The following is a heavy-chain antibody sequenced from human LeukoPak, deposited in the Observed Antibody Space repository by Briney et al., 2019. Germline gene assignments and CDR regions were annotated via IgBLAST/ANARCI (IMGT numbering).Heavy chain of an antibody. V-gene: IGHV1-2*02. CDR2: INPNSGGT. D-gene: IGHD3-9*01. Sequence: ASVKVSCKASGYTFTGYYMHWVRQAPGQGLEWMGWINPNSGGTNYALKFQGRVTMTRDTSISTAYMELSRLRSDDTAVYYCAKTYYDILTGYYEDYWGQGTLVTVSS. J-gene: IGHJ4*02. CDR1: GYTFTGYY. CDR3: AKTYYDILTGYYEDY.